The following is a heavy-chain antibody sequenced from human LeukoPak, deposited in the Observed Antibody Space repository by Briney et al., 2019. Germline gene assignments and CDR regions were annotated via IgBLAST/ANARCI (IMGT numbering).Heavy chain of an antibody. D-gene: IGHD4-17*01. J-gene: IGHJ1*01. CDR2: IIPILGIA. Sequence: ASAKVSCKASGGTFSSYAISWVRQAPGQGLEWMGRIIPILGIANYAQKFQGRVTITADKSTSTAYMELSSLRSEDTAVYYCATPDYGDFEYFQHWGQGTLVTVSS. CDR3: ATPDYGDFEYFQH. V-gene: IGHV1-69*04. CDR1: GGTFSSYA.